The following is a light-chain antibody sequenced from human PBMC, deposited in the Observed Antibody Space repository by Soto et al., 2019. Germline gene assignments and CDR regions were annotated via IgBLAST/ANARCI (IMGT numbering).Light chain of an antibody. J-gene: IGKJ1*01. CDR3: QQYGSSPRT. V-gene: IGKV3-20*01. CDR2: GAS. Sequence: EIVLTQSPGTLSLSPGERATLSCRASQSVSSYLAWYQQKPGQAPRLLIFGASRRATGIPDRFSGSGSGTDFTFTVSRLEPEDFAVYYCQQYGSSPRTFGQGTKVDI. CDR1: QSVSSY.